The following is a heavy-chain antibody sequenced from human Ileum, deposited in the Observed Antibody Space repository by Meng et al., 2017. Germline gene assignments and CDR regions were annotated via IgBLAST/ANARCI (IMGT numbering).Heavy chain of an antibody. J-gene: IGHJ4*02. V-gene: IGHV3-23*01. CDR3: AKTPVPFDY. CDR2: ISASVPST. Sequence: GGSLRLSCTASGFNFSNNAMSWVRQAPGKGLEWVSTISASVPSTYYADSVKGRFTISRENSKNTLYLQMNSMRVADTAVYYCAKTPVPFDYWGQGTLVTVSS. CDR1: GFNFSNNA. D-gene: IGHD1-1*01.